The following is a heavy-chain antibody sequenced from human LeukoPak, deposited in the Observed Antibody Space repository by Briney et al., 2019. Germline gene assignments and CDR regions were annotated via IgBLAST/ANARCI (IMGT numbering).Heavy chain of an antibody. CDR3: ARFVARSRVDP. CDR2: IKKDGSEK. V-gene: IGHV3-7*01. D-gene: IGHD2-15*01. Sequence: GGSLRLSCAASGFTFSSHWMSWVRQAPGKGLEWVANIKKDGSEKYYVDAVKGRFTISRDNAKTSLYLQMNSLRAEDTAVYYCARFVARSRVDPWGQGTLVTVSS. CDR1: GFTFSSHW. J-gene: IGHJ5*02.